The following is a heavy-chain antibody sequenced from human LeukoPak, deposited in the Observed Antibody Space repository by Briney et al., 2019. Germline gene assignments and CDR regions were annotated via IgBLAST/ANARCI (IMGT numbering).Heavy chain of an antibody. CDR3: VRHGVTTTGYFWD. CDR1: GGSIGNTTCY. V-gene: IGHV4-39*01. Sequence: SETLSLTCTVSGGSIGNTTCYWGWIRQPPGKGLEWIGTIYYSGSTYYNPSLKSRVTVSIDTSKNQFSLKLSSVTATDTAVYYCVRHGVTTTGYFWDWGQGTLVTVSS. CDR2: IYYSGST. J-gene: IGHJ4*02. D-gene: IGHD3-9*01.